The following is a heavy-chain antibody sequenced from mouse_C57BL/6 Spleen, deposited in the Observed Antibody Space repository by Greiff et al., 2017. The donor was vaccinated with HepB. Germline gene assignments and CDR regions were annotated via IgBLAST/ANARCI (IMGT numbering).Heavy chain of an antibody. Sequence: QVQLQQPGAELVMPGASVKLSCKASGYTFTSYWMHWVKQRPGQGLEWIGEIDPSDSYTNYNQKFKGKSTLTVDKSSSPAYMQLSSLTSEDSAVYYCARVHGYDYFAYWGQGTLVTVSA. CDR3: ARVHGYDYFAY. CDR2: IDPSDSYT. J-gene: IGHJ3*01. V-gene: IGHV1-69*01. D-gene: IGHD2-4*01. CDR1: GYTFTSYW.